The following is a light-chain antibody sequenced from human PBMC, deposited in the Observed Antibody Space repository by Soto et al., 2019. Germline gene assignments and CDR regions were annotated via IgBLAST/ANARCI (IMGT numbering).Light chain of an antibody. J-gene: IGKJ4*01. Sequence: EIVLTQSPGTLSLSPGERATLSCRASQSVSSSYLAWYQQKPGQAPRLLIYGASSRATGIPDRFSGSGSGTDFPLTLSRLEPEDFAVYYCQQYGSSPPLTFGGGTKVEIK. CDR3: QQYGSSPPLT. CDR2: GAS. V-gene: IGKV3-20*01. CDR1: QSVSSSY.